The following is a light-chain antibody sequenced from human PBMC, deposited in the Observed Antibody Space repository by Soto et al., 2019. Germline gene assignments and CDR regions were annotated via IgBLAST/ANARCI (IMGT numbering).Light chain of an antibody. CDR1: QSVSSNY. V-gene: IGKV3-20*01. J-gene: IGKJ4*01. Sequence: EIVLTQSPGTLSLNPGDRATLSCRASQSVSSNYLAWYQQKPGQAPRLLIYGASSRATGIPDRLSGSGSGTDFTLTISRLEPEDFAVYYCQRYGTSLPLTFGGGTKVDIK. CDR2: GAS. CDR3: QRYGTSLPLT.